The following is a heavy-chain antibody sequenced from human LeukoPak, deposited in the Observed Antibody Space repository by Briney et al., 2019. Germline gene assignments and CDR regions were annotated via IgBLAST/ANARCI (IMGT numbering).Heavy chain of an antibody. D-gene: IGHD3-3*01. J-gene: IGHJ4*02. CDR2: IKQVGSEQ. Sequence: GSLRLSCAASGFTFTRYWMAWVRQAPGKGLEWVANIKQVGSEQYHVDSVRGRFTMSRDNARSSLSLQMDSLRAEDTAVYYCARVSRSGYYGEYWGQGTPVTVSS. CDR3: ARVSRSGYYGEY. V-gene: IGHV3-7*01. CDR1: GFTFTRYW.